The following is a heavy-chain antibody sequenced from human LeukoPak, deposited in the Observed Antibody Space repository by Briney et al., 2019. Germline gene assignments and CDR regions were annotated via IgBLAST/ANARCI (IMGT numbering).Heavy chain of an antibody. CDR3: ARVLLSSGSST. D-gene: IGHD3-22*01. CDR1: GGSFSGYY. J-gene: IGHJ5*02. V-gene: IGHV4-34*01. CDR2: INHSGST. Sequence: SETLSLTCAVYGGSFSGYYWSWIRQPPGKGLEWIGEINHSGSTNYNPSLKSRVTISVDTSKNQFSLKVSSVTAADTAVYYCARVLLSSGSSTWGQGTLVTVSS.